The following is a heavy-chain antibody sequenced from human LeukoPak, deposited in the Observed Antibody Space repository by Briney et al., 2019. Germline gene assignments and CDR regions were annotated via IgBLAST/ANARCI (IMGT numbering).Heavy chain of an antibody. CDR3: ARIRGDYYLDY. D-gene: IGHD3-16*01. V-gene: IGHV3-30*03. Sequence: GGSLRLSCAASGFTFSSYGMHWVRQAPGKGLEWVAVISYDGSNKYYADSVKGRFTISRDNSKNTLYLQINSLRAEDTAVYYCARIRGDYYLDYWGQGTLVSVSS. CDR2: ISYDGSNK. CDR1: GFTFSSYG. J-gene: IGHJ4*02.